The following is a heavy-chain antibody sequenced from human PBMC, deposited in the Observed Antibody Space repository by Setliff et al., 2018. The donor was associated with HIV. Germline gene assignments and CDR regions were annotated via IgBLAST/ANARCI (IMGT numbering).Heavy chain of an antibody. CDR3: AREIRAGNYPPYNHYFYMDV. CDR2: LSGSSSYW. D-gene: IGHD4-4*01. CDR1: GFIFSKYS. J-gene: IGHJ6*03. Sequence: PGGSLRLSCAASGFIFSKYSLSWVRQTPGKGLEWVSSLSGSSSYWKYADSVKGRFTLSRDNAKNSLYLQMSSLRAEDTAVYYCAREIRAGNYPPYNHYFYMDVWGKGTTVTVSS. V-gene: IGHV3-21*01.